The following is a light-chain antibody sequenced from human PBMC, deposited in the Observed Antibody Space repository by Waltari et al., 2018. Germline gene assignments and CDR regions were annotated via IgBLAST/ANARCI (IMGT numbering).Light chain of an antibody. J-gene: IGLJ1*01. CDR2: EVT. CDR3: CSYAGLGIYV. Sequence: QSGLTQPASVSGSPGQSITISCTGTSRDVGNYNLVSWYQQSPGKAPKLTVYEVTKRTSGVSDRFSGSKSGNTASLTIYGLQSEDEADYYCCSYAGLGIYVFGTGTKVTVL. V-gene: IGLV2-23*02. CDR1: SRDVGNYNL.